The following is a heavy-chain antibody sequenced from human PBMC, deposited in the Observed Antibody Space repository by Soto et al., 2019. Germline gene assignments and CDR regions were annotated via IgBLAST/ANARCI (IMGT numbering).Heavy chain of an antibody. V-gene: IGHV4-59*01. CDR1: GGSISSGY. CDR2: IYYGGSI. Sequence: SETLSLTCSVSGGSISSGYWTWIRQPPGKGLEWIGYIYYGGSINYNPSLKSRVIISVDTAKNQFSLRLSSVTAADTAVYYCTGAYYDISGYSLDPWGQGTSVTVSA. D-gene: IGHD3-22*01. CDR3: TGAYYDISGYSLDP. J-gene: IGHJ5*02.